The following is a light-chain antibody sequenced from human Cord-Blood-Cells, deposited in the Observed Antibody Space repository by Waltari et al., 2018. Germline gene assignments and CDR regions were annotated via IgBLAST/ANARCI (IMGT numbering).Light chain of an antibody. V-gene: IGLV2-14*01. Sequence: QSALTQPASVSGSPGHSITLPCTGTSSYVGGYNSVSWYQQHPGKDPKLMIYDVSNRPSGVSNRFSGSKSGNTASLTISGLQAEDEADYYCSSYTSSSTWVFGGGTKLTVL. J-gene: IGLJ3*02. CDR2: DVS. CDR1: SSYVGGYNS. CDR3: SSYTSSSTWV.